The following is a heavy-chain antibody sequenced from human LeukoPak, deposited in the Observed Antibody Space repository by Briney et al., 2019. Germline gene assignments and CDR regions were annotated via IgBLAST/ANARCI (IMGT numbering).Heavy chain of an antibody. CDR1: GGSISSGSYY. CDR3: ARGPYSYDSSGAFDI. J-gene: IGHJ3*02. V-gene: IGHV4-39*07. D-gene: IGHD3-22*01. CDR2: IYYSGTT. Sequence: SEALSLTCTVSGGSISSGSYYWVWIRQPPGKGLEWIGTIYYSGTTCYNPSLKSRVTISVDTSKSQFSLRLSSVTAADTAVYFCARGPYSYDSSGAFDIWGQGTMVTVSS.